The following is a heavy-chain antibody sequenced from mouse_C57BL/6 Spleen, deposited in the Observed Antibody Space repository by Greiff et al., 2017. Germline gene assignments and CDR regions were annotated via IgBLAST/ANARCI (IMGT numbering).Heavy chain of an antibody. J-gene: IGHJ4*01. Sequence: QVQLQQSGAELVRPWTSVKVSCKASGYAFTNYLIEWVKQRPGQGLEWIGVINPGSGGTNYNEKFKGKATLTADKSSSTAYMQLSSLTSEDSAVYFCARRNYYGSSPSPYAMDYWGQGTSVTVSS. CDR2: INPGSGGT. V-gene: IGHV1-54*01. CDR1: GYAFTNYL. D-gene: IGHD1-1*01. CDR3: ARRNYYGSSPSPYAMDY.